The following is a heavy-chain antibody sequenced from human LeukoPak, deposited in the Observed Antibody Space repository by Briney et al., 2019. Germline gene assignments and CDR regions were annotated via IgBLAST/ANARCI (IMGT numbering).Heavy chain of an antibody. J-gene: IGHJ4*02. D-gene: IGHD3-9*01. V-gene: IGHV3-9*01. Sequence: GGTLRLSCADSGITYVVYAIPWDRQTPGNVLIFHSGISWNSGCLGYADSVKGRFTISRHNVKYSLYLQMNSLSAENTALYYCARLLRWDDILTGYYNYYFDYWGQGTLVTVSS. CDR2: ISWNSGCL. CDR1: GITYVVYA. CDR3: ARLLRWDDILTGYYNYYFDY.